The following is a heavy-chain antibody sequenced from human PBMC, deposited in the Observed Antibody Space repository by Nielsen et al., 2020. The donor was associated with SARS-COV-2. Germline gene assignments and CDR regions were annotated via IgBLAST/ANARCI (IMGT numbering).Heavy chain of an antibody. CDR2: INAGNGNT. CDR3: ARDLVVGATTWYYMDV. V-gene: IGHV1-3*01. Sequence: ASVKVSCKASGYTFTSYAMHWVRQAPGQRLEWMGWINAGNGNTIYSQKFQGRVTITRDTSASTAYMELSSLRSEDTAVYYCARDLVVGATTWYYMDVWGKGTTVTVSS. J-gene: IGHJ6*03. D-gene: IGHD1-26*01. CDR1: GYTFTSYA.